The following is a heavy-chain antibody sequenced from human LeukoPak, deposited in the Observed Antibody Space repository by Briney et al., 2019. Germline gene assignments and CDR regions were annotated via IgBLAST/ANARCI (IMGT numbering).Heavy chain of an antibody. CDR2: INPNSDGT. CDR1: GYTFTGYY. Sequence: ASVKVSCKASGYTFTGYYLHWVRQAPGQGLEWMGWINPNSDGTNYAQKFQGRVTMTRDTSISTAYMELSRLRSDDTAVYYCARVRYSGSHLLDYWGQGTLVTVSS. D-gene: IGHD1-26*01. CDR3: ARVRYSGSHLLDY. J-gene: IGHJ4*02. V-gene: IGHV1-2*02.